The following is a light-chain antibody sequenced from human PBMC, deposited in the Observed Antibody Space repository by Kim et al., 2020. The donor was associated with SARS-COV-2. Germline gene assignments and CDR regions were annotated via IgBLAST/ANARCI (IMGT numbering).Light chain of an antibody. J-gene: IGLJ2*01. CDR1: RSTIGSNA. V-gene: IGLV1-44*01. CDR2: SND. Sequence: GQRVTISCSGSRSTIGSNAVTWYQQLPGTAPKLLIYSNDHRPSGVPDRFSGSKSGTSASLAISGLQSEDEADYYCAAWDDSLNGVIFGGGTQLTVL. CDR3: AAWDDSLNGVI.